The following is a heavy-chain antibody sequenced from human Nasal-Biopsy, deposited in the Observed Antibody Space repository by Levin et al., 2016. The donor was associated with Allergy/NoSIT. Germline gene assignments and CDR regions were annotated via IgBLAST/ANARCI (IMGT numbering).Heavy chain of an antibody. D-gene: IGHD3-10*01. Sequence: ASVKVSCKAYGGSFSSNTISWLRQAPGQGLEWMGWISGRSGTTIYTQTLQDRVTMTTDTSTSTAYLELKSLRSDDTAVYYCARDLPGAADYWGQGTLVAVSS. V-gene: IGHV1-18*04. CDR1: GGSFSSNT. CDR2: ISGRSGTT. J-gene: IGHJ4*02. CDR3: ARDLPGAADY.